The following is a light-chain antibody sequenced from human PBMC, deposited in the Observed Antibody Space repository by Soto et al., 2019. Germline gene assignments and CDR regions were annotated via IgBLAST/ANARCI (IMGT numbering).Light chain of an antibody. CDR1: QSVSSY. J-gene: IGKJ5*01. CDR2: DAS. V-gene: IGKV3-11*01. Sequence: EIVLTPSPATLAMSPGERATLSCRASQSVSSYLAWYQQKPGQAPRLXXSDASNRATGIPVRFSGSGFGTDFTLTISSLEAEDSAVYYCQQRSKWPSITFGQGTRLEI. CDR3: QQRSKWPSIT.